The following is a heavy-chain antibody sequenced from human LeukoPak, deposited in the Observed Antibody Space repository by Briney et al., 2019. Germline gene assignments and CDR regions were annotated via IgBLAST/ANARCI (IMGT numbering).Heavy chain of an antibody. CDR1: GYTFIGFY. Sequence: GASVKVSCKASGYTFIGFYIHWVRQAPGQGLEWMGWINPNSGGTNYAQKFQGRVTMTRDTSISTAYMELSRLRSDDTAVYYCASTRGYYDSSGYYGWFDPWGQGTLVTVSS. J-gene: IGHJ5*02. V-gene: IGHV1-2*02. CDR2: INPNSGGT. D-gene: IGHD3-22*01. CDR3: ASTRGYYDSSGYYGWFDP.